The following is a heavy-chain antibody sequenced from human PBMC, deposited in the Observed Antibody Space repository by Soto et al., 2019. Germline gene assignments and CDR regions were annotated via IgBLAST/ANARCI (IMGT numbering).Heavy chain of an antibody. Sequence: QIQLVQSGAEVKKPGAAVKVSCKASGYTFTTYGISWVRQAPGQGLEWMGWIDTYTGNTKYLQQLQDRVTMTTDTSTSTAYMELRSLRSDDTALYYCTRDPGIAAPGRGLGDYWGQGTLVTVSS. CDR3: TRDPGIAAPGRGLGDY. V-gene: IGHV1-18*01. CDR1: GYTFTTYG. D-gene: IGHD6-13*01. J-gene: IGHJ4*02. CDR2: IDTYTGNT.